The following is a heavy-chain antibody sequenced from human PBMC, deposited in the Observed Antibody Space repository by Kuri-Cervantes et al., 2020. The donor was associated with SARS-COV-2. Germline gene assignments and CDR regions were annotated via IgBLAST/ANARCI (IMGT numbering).Heavy chain of an antibody. V-gene: IGHV4-39*07. CDR3: ARRSPYCPGGECVA. J-gene: IGHJ6*04. CDR2: IYYSGST. CDR1: GGSISSSSYY. D-gene: IGHD2-21*01. Sequence: SETLSLTCPVSGGSISSSSYYWGWIRQPPGKGLEWIGSIYYSGSTYYNPSLKSRVTISVDTSKNQFSLKLSSVTAADTAVYYCARRSPYCPGGECVAWGKGTTVTVSS.